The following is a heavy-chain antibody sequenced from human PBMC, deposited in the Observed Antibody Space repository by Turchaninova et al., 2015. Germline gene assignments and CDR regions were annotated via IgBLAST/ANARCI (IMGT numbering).Heavy chain of an antibody. D-gene: IGHD3-22*01. CDR2: IKGDGNGP. Sequence: EVRLAESGGGLIQRGGSLRISCAVSVIPLRGHWMHWVRKVPGEGLVWVSRIKGDGNGPAYADSVTGRFTISRDNAKNTLYLQMNSLRVEDTAIYFCLRGSGNYGDFDYWGQGTLVTVSS. J-gene: IGHJ4*02. CDR1: VIPLRGHW. V-gene: IGHV3-74*01. CDR3: LRGSGNYGDFDY.